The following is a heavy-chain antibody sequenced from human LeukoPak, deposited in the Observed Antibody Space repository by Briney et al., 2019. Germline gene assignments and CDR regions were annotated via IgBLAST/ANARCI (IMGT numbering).Heavy chain of an antibody. Sequence: ASVKVSCKASGGTFSSYAISWVRQAPGQGLEWMGRIIPILGIANYAQKFQGRVTITADKSTSTAYMELSSLRSGDTAVYYCARTEGVATIGYFDYWGQGTLVTVSS. CDR3: ARTEGVATIGYFDY. J-gene: IGHJ4*02. CDR1: GGTFSSYA. CDR2: IIPILGIA. V-gene: IGHV1-69*04. D-gene: IGHD5-12*01.